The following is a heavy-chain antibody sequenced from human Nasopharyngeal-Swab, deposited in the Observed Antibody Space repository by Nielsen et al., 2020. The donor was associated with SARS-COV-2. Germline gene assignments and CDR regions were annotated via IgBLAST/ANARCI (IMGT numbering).Heavy chain of an antibody. V-gene: IGHV3-30*18. CDR3: AKAWLLTY. CDR1: GFTFSSYG. CDR2: ISYDGSNK. J-gene: IGHJ4*02. Sequence: GGSLRLSCAASGFTFSSYGMHWVRQAPGKGLEWVAVISYDGSNKYYADSVKGRFTISRDNSKNTLYLQMNSLRAEDTAVYYCAKAWLLTYWGQGTLVTVSS. D-gene: IGHD5-24*01.